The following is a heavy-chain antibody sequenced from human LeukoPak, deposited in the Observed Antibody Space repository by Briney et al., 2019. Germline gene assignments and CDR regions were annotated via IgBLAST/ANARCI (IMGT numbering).Heavy chain of an antibody. J-gene: IGHJ4*02. CDR1: GGSISSGHY. Sequence: PSETLSLTCTVSGGSISSGHYWSWIRQPAGKGLEWVGRVYTSGSTNYNPSLKSRVTISVDTAKNQFSLKLSSVTAADTAVYYCANLGRYYFDSSDIDYWGQGTLVTVSS. CDR2: VYTSGST. CDR3: ANLGRYYFDSSDIDY. D-gene: IGHD3-22*01. V-gene: IGHV4-61*02.